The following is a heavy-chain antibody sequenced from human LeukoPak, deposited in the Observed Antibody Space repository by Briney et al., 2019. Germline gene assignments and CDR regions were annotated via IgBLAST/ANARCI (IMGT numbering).Heavy chain of an antibody. CDR3: ARDGPPAGAGDFDY. Sequence: GGSLRLSCAASGFSTRAYSMGWVRQAPGKGLEWVSYIGYTLIYAHSVKGRFTISRDNAKNTLYLQMNSLRAEDTAVYYCARDGPPAGAGDFDYWGQGTPVTVSS. CDR1: GFSTRAYS. D-gene: IGHD2-2*01. V-gene: IGHV3-48*01. J-gene: IGHJ4*02. CDR2: IGYTLI.